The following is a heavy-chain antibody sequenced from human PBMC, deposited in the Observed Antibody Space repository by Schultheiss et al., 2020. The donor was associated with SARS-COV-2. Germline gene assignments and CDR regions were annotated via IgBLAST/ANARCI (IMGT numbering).Heavy chain of an antibody. D-gene: IGHD3-22*01. CDR2: MNPNSGNT. V-gene: IGHV1-8*02. CDR3: AREGVHSSGYNYYYYYMDV. CDR1: GYTFTNYG. J-gene: IGHJ6*03. Sequence: ASVKVSCKASGYTFTNYGIIWVRQAPGQGLEWMGWMNPNSGNTGYARKFQGRVTMTRNTSISTAYMELSSLRPEDTAVYYCAREGVHSSGYNYYYYYMDVWGKGTTVTVSS.